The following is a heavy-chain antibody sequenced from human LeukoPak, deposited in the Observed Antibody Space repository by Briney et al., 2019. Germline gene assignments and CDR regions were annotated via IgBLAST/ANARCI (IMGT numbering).Heavy chain of an antibody. CDR2: IIVGSGAT. CDR1: GFTSTNFA. J-gene: IGHJ4*02. Sequence: SVKVSCKASGFTSTNFAVQWVRQARGQRLEWIGWIIVGSGATKCAQDFQERVTITRDLSTSTLYMELRSLTPEDTAVYYCAADLSNPRMGASYLDSWGQGTLVTVSS. D-gene: IGHD3-16*01. V-gene: IGHV1-58*01. CDR3: AADLSNPRMGASYLDS.